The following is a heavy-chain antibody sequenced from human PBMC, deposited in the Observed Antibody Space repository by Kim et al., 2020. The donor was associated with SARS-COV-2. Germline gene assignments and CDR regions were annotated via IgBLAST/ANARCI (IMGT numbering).Heavy chain of an antibody. D-gene: IGHD3-9*01. CDR3: NTGVLTFDS. J-gene: IGHJ4*02. Sequence: GGTTEDAAPVKGRFTVSRDDSKNMLYLQMSSRKTEDTAVYYCNTGVLTFDSWGQGTPVTVSS. V-gene: IGHV3-15*01. CDR2: GGTT.